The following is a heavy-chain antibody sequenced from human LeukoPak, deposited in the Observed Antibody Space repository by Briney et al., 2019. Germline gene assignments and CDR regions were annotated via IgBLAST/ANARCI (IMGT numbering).Heavy chain of an antibody. D-gene: IGHD3-10*01. CDR1: GDSISSYY. CDR2: MYYGGST. Sequence: SETLSLTCTVSGDSISSYYWTWIRQPPGKGLEWIGYMYYGGSTNYNPSLKSRISMSVDTSKNQFSLKLSSVTAADTAVYYCARDLGCYTSGSSNWVDPWGQGTLVTVSS. V-gene: IGHV4-59*01. CDR3: ARDLGCYTSGSSNWVDP. J-gene: IGHJ5*02.